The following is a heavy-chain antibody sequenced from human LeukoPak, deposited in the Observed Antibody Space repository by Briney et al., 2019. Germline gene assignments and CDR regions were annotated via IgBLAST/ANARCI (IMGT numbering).Heavy chain of an antibody. CDR1: GFTFSSYG. D-gene: IGHD2-15*01. V-gene: IGHV3-30*18. CDR3: AKDLEDGNWFDP. J-gene: IGHJ5*02. CDR2: ISYDGSNK. Sequence: PGGSLRLSRAASGFTFSSYGMHWVRQAPGKGLEWVAVISYDGSNKYYADSVKGRFTISRDNSKNTLYLQMNSLRAEDTAVYYCAKDLEDGNWFDPWGQGTLVTVSS.